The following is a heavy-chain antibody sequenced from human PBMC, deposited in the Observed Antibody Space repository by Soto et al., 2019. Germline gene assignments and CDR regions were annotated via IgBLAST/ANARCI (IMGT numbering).Heavy chain of an antibody. Sequence: GGSLRLSCAASGFTFSSYGMHWVRQAPGKGLEWVAVIWYDGSNKYYADSVKGRFTISRDNSKNTLYLQMNSLRAEDTAVYYCAREGNIGQFDYWGQGTLVTVSS. CDR3: AREGNIGQFDY. J-gene: IGHJ4*02. D-gene: IGHD3-16*02. CDR2: IWYDGSNK. CDR1: GFTFSSYG. V-gene: IGHV3-33*01.